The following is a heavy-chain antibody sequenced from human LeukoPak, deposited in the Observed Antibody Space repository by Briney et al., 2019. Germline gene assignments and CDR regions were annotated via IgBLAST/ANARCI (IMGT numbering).Heavy chain of an antibody. Sequence: ASVKVSCKASGHTFTSYGISWVRQAPGQGLEWMGRISAYNGNTNYAQKLQGRVTMSTDTSTSTAYMELRSLRSDDTAVYYCARVSLVISLFDYWGQGTLVTDSS. D-gene: IGHD3-10*01. CDR1: GHTFTSYG. CDR3: ARVSLVISLFDY. V-gene: IGHV1-18*01. J-gene: IGHJ4*02. CDR2: ISAYNGNT.